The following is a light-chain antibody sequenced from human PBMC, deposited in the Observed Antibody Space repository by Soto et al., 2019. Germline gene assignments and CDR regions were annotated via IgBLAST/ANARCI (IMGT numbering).Light chain of an antibody. Sequence: DIQMTQSPASLSASFGDRVTITCRASQSISSYLNWYQQKQGKAPKLLIYAASSLQSGVPSRFSGSGYGTDFNLTISSLQTEDFATYYCQQLNSYPLTFGGGTKVDIK. CDR2: AAS. J-gene: IGKJ4*01. CDR1: QSISSY. V-gene: IGKV1-39*01. CDR3: QQLNSYPLT.